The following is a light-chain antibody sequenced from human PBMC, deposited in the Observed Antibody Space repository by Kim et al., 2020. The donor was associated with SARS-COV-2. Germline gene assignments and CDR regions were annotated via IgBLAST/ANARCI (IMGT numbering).Light chain of an antibody. Sequence: NFMLTQAHSVSGSPGKTVIIPCTRSSGSISSDFVQWFQQRPGTSPTTVIYGDHVRPSGVPDRFSGFVDSSSNSASLTISGLKTEDEADYYCQSFHDNAWVFGGGTQLTVL. J-gene: IGLJ3*02. CDR1: SGSISSDF. V-gene: IGLV6-57*01. CDR2: GDH. CDR3: QSFHDNAWV.